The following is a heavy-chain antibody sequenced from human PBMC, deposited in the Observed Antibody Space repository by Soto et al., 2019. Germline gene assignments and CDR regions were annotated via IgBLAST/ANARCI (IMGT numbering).Heavy chain of an antibody. V-gene: IGHV3-30-3*01. J-gene: IGHJ4*02. CDR2: ISYDGSNK. Sequence: QVQLVESGGGVVQPGRSLRLSCAASGFTFSSYAMHWVRQAPGKGLEWVAVISYDGSNKYYADSVKGRFTISRDNSKNTLYLQMNSLRAEDTAVYYCARFGQGLSIYYWGQGTLVTVSS. CDR3: ARFGQGLSIYY. D-gene: IGHD6-19*01. CDR1: GFTFSSYA.